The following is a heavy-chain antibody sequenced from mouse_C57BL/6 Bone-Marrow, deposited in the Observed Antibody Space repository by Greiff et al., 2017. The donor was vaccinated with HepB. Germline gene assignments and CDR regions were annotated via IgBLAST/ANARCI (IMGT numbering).Heavy chain of an antibody. CDR2: INPSTGGT. CDR3: ANLYYGYDEGFAY. Sequence: DVKLQESGPELVKPGASVKISCKASGYSFTGYYMNWVKQSPEKSLEWIGEINPSTGGTTYNQKFKAKATLTVDKSSSTAYMQLKSLTSEDSAVYYCANLYYGYDEGFAYWGQGTLVTVSA. J-gene: IGHJ3*01. V-gene: IGHV1-42*01. CDR1: GYSFTGYY. D-gene: IGHD2-2*01.